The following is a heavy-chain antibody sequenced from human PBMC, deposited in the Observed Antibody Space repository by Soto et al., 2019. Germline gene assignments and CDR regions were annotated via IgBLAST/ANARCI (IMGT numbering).Heavy chain of an antibody. Sequence: KPSETLSLTCTVPGGSVSSSSYYWGWIRQPPGKGLEWIGTIYYTGSTSYSPSLKGRVTISVDTSKTQFSLKVSSVTATDTAVYYCAGRRAGDYYFDYWGQGTLVTVSS. J-gene: IGHJ4*02. CDR1: GGSVSSSSYY. CDR2: IYYTGST. CDR3: AGRRAGDYYFDY. V-gene: IGHV4-39*01. D-gene: IGHD1-26*01.